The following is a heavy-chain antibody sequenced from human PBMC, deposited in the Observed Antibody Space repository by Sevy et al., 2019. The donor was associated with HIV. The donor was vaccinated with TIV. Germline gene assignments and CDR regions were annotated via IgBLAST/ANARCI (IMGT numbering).Heavy chain of an antibody. V-gene: IGHV3-23*01. J-gene: IGHJ4*02. D-gene: IGHD7-27*01. CDR3: AKEERPKGGGEDELDLPPYFDY. CDR1: GFTFSSYA. Sequence: GGSLRLSCAASGFTFSSYAMSWVRQAPGKGLEWVSAISVSGGSTYYGDPVKGRFTISRDNSRNRLYLEMNSLRAEDTAVYYCAKEERPKGGGEDELDLPPYFDYWGQGTLVTVSS. CDR2: ISVSGGST.